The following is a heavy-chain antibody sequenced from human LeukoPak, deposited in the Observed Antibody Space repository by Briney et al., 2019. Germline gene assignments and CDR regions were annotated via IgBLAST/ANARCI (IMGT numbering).Heavy chain of an antibody. CDR2: IYYSGST. Sequence: KPSETLSLTCSVSGGSTSRYYWSWIRQPPGKSLEWIGYIYYSGSTTYNPSLKSRVTISIDTSNNRFSLNLTSVTAADTAVYYCARLPGIAAVWGQGTLVIVSS. J-gene: IGHJ1*01. V-gene: IGHV4-59*08. CDR3: ARLPGIAAV. CDR1: GGSTSRYY. D-gene: IGHD6-13*01.